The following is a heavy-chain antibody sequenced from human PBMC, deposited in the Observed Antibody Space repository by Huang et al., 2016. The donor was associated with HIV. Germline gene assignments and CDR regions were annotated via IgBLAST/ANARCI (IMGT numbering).Heavy chain of an antibody. CDR2: INHSGRT. V-gene: IGHV4-34*01. CDR3: ARGRGDARGFLGLDF. Sequence: QVQLHQWGAGLLKPSETLSLTCAVYGGSFSGPNWTWIRQTPGKGLGWIGEINHSGRTNYSPSLKRRVTISRDTAKNQFSLRLRSVTAADTAVYYCARGRGDARGFLGLDFWGQGTLVTVSS. J-gene: IGHJ4*02. CDR1: GGSFSGPN. D-gene: IGHD3-16*01.